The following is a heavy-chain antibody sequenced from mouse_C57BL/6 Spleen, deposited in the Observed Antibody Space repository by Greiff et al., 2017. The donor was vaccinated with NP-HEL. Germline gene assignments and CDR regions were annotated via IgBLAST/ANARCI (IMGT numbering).Heavy chain of an antibody. Sequence: VQLQQSGPELVKPGASVKMSCKASGYTFTDYNMHWVKQSHGKSLEWIGYINPNNGGTSYNQKFKGKATLTVNKSSSTADMELRSLTSEDSAVYYCARWGYDYDGLNGRDYWGQGTSVTVSS. CDR1: GYTFTDYN. J-gene: IGHJ4*01. CDR2: INPNNGGT. D-gene: IGHD2-4*01. CDR3: ARWGYDYDGLNGRDY. V-gene: IGHV1-22*01.